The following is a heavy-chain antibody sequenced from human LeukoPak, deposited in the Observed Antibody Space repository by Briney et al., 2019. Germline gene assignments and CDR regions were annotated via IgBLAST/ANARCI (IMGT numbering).Heavy chain of an antibody. D-gene: IGHD3-22*01. J-gene: IGHJ4*02. V-gene: IGHV3-66*01. CDR2: IYSGGRT. CDR1: GFTVSSNY. CDR3: ARESSSGYYLSY. Sequence: GGSLRLSCAASGFTVSSNYMSWVRQAPGKGLEWVSVIYSGGRTYYADSVKGRFTISKDNSKNMLFLQMNSLRAEDTAIYYCARESSSGYYLSYWGQGTLVTVSS.